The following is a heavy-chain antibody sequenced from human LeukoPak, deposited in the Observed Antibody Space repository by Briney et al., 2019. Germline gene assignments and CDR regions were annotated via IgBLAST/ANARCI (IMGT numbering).Heavy chain of an antibody. J-gene: IGHJ6*03. CDR3: ARAPGVRYYYYMDV. CDR2: ISYDGSNK. D-gene: IGHD2-8*01. Sequence: PGGSLRLSCAASGFTFSSYAMHWVRQAPGKGLEWVAVISYDGSNKYYADSVKGRFTISRDNSKNTLYLQMNSLRAEDTALYYCARAPGVRYYYYMDVWGKGTTVTVSS. CDR1: GFTFSSYA. V-gene: IGHV3-30*04.